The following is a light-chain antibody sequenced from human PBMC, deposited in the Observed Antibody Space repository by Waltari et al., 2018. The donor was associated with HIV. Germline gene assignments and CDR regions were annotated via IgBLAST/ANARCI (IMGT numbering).Light chain of an antibody. Sequence: DIQMTQSPFSLSASVGDRVTITCQASQDIKHYLNWYQQKPGKAPRLLIYDASILETGVPSMFSGSGSGTHFTLTISSLRPEDTATYYCQQYDDLEYTFGQGTTLEMK. J-gene: IGKJ2*01. CDR3: QQYDDLEYT. CDR1: QDIKHY. CDR2: DAS. V-gene: IGKV1-33*01.